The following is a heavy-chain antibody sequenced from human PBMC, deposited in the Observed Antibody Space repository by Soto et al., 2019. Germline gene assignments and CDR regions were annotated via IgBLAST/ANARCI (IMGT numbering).Heavy chain of an antibody. Sequence: EVQLLESGGGLVQPGGSLRLSCAASGFTFSSYAMSWVRQAPGMGLEWLSAISGDGGSAYYADSVTGRFTISRDNSKNTLYLQMNNLRADDTALYYCAREAAARGHSPWGQGTLVTVSS. D-gene: IGHD2-15*01. J-gene: IGHJ5*02. V-gene: IGHV3-23*01. CDR1: GFTFSSYA. CDR3: AREAAARGHSP. CDR2: ISGDGGSA.